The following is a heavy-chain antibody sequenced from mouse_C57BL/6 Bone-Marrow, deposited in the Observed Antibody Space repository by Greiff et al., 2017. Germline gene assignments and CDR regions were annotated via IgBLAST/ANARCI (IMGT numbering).Heavy chain of an antibody. J-gene: IGHJ3*01. CDR1: GFTFSSYG. Sequence: VQLKESGGDLVKPGGSLKLSCAASGFTFSSYGMSWVRQTPDKRLEWVATISSGGSYTYYPDSVKGRFTISRDNAKNTLYLQMSSLKSEDTAMYYSASHSYYGSSSWFAYWGQGTLVTVSA. V-gene: IGHV5-6*01. CDR2: ISSGGSYT. CDR3: ASHSYYGSSSWFAY. D-gene: IGHD1-1*01.